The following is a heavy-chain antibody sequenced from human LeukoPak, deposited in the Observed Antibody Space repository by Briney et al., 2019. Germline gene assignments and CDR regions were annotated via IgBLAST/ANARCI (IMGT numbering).Heavy chain of an antibody. V-gene: IGHV4-59*01. Sequence: SETLSLTCAVYGGSFSGYYWSWIRQPPGKGLEWIGYIYYGGSTNYNPSLKSRVTISVDTSKNQFSLKLSSVTAADTAVYYCAGAFYYGTGIGYWGQGTLVTVSS. CDR3: AGAFYYGTGIGY. J-gene: IGHJ4*02. CDR2: IYYGGST. D-gene: IGHD3-10*01. CDR1: GGSFSGYY.